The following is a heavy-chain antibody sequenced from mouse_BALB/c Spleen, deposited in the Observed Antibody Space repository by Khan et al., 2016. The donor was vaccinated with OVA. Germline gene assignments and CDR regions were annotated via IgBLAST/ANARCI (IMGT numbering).Heavy chain of an antibody. CDR1: GYSITSGYD. J-gene: IGHJ2*01. V-gene: IGHV3-2*02. Sequence: EVKLLESGPGLVKPSQSLSLTCTVTGYSITSGYDWNWIRQFPGNKLEWMGYISYSGSTNYNPSLKSRISITRDTSKNQFFLQLNSVTTEDTATYYCARTARIKYWGLGTTLTVSS. CDR3: ARTARIKY. CDR2: ISYSGST. D-gene: IGHD1-2*01.